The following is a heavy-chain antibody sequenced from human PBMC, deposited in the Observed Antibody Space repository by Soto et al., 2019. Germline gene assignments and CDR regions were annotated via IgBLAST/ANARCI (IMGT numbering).Heavy chain of an antibody. CDR3: ASRCETGTRLHSDP. D-gene: IGHD1-7*01. CDR2: IYYSGST. J-gene: IGHJ5*02. V-gene: IGHV4-39*01. Sequence: SETLSLTCTVSGGSISSSSYYWGWIRQPPGKGLEWIGSIYYSGSTYYNPSLKSRVTISVDTSKNQFSLKLSSVTAADTAVYYCASRCETGTRLHSDPSGQGTLVTVSS. CDR1: GGSISSSSYY.